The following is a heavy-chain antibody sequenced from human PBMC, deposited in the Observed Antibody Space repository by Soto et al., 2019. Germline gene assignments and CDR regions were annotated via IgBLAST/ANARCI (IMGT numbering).Heavy chain of an antibody. CDR3: ARLAMVRGLPTYAMDV. V-gene: IGHV5-10-1*01. D-gene: IGHD3-10*01. Sequence: EVQLVQSGAEVKKPGESLRISCKGSGYSFTSYWISWVLQMPGKGLEWMGRIDPSDSYTNYSPSFQGHVTISADKSISTAYLQWSSLKASATAMYSCARLAMVRGLPTYAMDVWGPGTTVTVSS. CDR2: IDPSDSYT. CDR1: GYSFTSYW. J-gene: IGHJ6*02.